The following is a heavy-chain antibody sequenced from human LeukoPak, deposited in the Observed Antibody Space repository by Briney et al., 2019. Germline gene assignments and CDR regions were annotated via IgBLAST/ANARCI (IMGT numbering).Heavy chain of an antibody. CDR3: ARVPLDDASRHYYPH. CDR1: GYTFTNYG. V-gene: IGHV1-3*04. CDR2: INTGNGNT. D-gene: IGHD3-10*01. J-gene: IGHJ1*01. Sequence: ASVKVSCKTSGYTFTNYGMHWVRQAPRQSPEWMGWINTGNGNTKSSQKFQDRVILTRDTSTSTAYMELNSLSSEDTAGYYCARVPLDDASRHYYPHWGQGTLVTVSS.